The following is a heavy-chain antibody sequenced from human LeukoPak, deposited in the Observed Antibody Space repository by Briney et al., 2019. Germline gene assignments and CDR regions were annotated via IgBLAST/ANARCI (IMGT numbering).Heavy chain of an antibody. CDR1: GCSISSSSYY. J-gene: IGHJ4*02. CDR2: IYYSGST. D-gene: IGHD3-22*01. Sequence: SETLSLTCTVSGCSISSSSYYWGWIRQPPGKGLEWIGSIYYSGSTYYNPYLKSRVTISVDTSKNQFSLKLSSVTAADTAVYYCARAGYYDSSGYYQTSVADYWAREPWSPSPQ. V-gene: IGHV4-39*07. CDR3: ARAGYYDSSGYYQTSVADY.